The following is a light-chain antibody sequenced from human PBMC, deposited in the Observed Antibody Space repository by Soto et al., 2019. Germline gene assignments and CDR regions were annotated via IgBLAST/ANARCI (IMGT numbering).Light chain of an antibody. V-gene: IGKV1-5*01. CDR3: QQLLSYPIT. CDR1: QSVSGW. Sequence: DIQMTQSPSTLSASVGDTVTVTCRASQSVSGWLAWYQQKPGKAPKLLIYAASTLQSGVPLSFSGSGSGTSSTLTISSLQPEDFATYYCQQLLSYPITFGQGTRLEIK. CDR2: AAS. J-gene: IGKJ5*01.